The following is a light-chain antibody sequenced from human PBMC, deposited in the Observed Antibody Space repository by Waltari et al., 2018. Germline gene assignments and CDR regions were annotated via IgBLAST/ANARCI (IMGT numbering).Light chain of an antibody. Sequence: LLTQSPASLSVSPGGTVILSCRASQSVRTNVVWYQQKAGQAPRTRIYGASTRASGVPSRFSGSGSETDFTLIISSLQSEDAAVYFCQKYYVWPPITFGGGTKLEI. CDR3: QKYYVWPPIT. CDR2: GAS. V-gene: IGKV3-15*01. J-gene: IGKJ4*01. CDR1: QSVRTN.